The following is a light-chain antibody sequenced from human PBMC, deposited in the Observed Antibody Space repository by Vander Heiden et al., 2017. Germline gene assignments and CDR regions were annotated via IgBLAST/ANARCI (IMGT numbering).Light chain of an antibody. Sequence: EIVMTQSTDTLSVSPGERATLSCRASQTVSINLAWYQQKPGQTPRLLIYAASTRVTGIPARFSGSGSGTEFTLTISSLQSEDFAVYYCQQYNSWPQTFGQGTKVEIK. CDR2: AAS. CDR3: QQYNSWPQT. CDR1: QTVSIN. V-gene: IGKV3-15*01. J-gene: IGKJ1*01.